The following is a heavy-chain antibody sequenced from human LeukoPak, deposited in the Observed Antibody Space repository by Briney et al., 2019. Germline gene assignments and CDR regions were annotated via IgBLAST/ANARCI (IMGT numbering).Heavy chain of an antibody. J-gene: IGHJ5*02. CDR1: GDSISSGGYA. CDR2: IHDSGST. V-gene: IGHV4-30-4*07. CDR3: ARVAAAAGNNWFDP. D-gene: IGHD6-13*01. Sequence: SETLSLTCAVSGDSISSGGYAWSWIRQTPGKGLEWIAYIHDSGSTYYNPSLKSRVSISVDTSKNQFSVRLNSVTAADTAVYYCARVAAAAGNNWFDPWGQGTLVTVSS.